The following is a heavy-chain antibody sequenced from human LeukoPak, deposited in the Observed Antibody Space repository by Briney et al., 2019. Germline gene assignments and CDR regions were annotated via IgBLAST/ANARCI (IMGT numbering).Heavy chain of an antibody. Sequence: SETLSLTCTVSDASVRSDSYYWSWIRQPPGKGLEWIGCIYHTGNIDYNPSLKSRVTISVDTSKNQFSLKLSSVTAADTAVYYCARNIVVVSTPTFDYWGQGTLVTVSS. D-gene: IGHD2-21*01. CDR1: DASVRSDSYY. CDR2: IYHTGNI. V-gene: IGHV4-61*01. CDR3: ARNIVVVSTPTFDY. J-gene: IGHJ4*02.